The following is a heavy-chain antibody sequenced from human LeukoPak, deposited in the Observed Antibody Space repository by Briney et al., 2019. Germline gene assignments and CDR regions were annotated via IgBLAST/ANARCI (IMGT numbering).Heavy chain of an antibody. Sequence: SAKVSCKASGGTFSSYAISWVRQAPGQGLEWMGGIIPIFGTANYAQKFQGRVTITADESTGTAYMDLSSLRSEDTAVYYCARGGVQLERFDYWGQGTLVTVSS. CDR2: IIPIFGTA. V-gene: IGHV1-69*01. CDR1: GGTFSSYA. D-gene: IGHD1-1*01. CDR3: ARGGVQLERFDY. J-gene: IGHJ4*02.